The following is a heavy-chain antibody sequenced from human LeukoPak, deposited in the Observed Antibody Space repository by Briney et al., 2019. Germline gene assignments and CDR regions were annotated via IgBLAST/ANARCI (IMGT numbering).Heavy chain of an antibody. CDR1: GGSISSYY. D-gene: IGHD1-26*01. J-gene: IGHJ4*02. CDR2: IYTSGST. Sequence: SETLSLTCTVSGGSISSYYWSWIRQPVGKGLEWIGRIYTSGSTNYNPSLKSRVTMSVDTSKNQFSLKLSSVTAADTAVYYCARGTFSGSYYHFDYWGQGTLVTVSS. V-gene: IGHV4-4*07. CDR3: ARGTFSGSYYHFDY.